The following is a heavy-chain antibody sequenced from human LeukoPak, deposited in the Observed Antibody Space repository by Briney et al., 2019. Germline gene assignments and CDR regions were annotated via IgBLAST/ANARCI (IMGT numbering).Heavy chain of an antibody. J-gene: IGHJ6*03. Sequence: SETLSLTCSVSDDSITMYYWTWLRQPPGKGLEWLGYVDHTGSTNFNPSLNGRVSISRDTTKNLFSLRLRSVTAADTAVYFCARGRVSSSTWYSTYYYYFYMDVWGKGTAVTVSS. CDR1: DDSITMYY. D-gene: IGHD1-1*01. V-gene: IGHV4-59*01. CDR2: VDHTGST. CDR3: ARGRVSSSTWYSTYYYYFYMDV.